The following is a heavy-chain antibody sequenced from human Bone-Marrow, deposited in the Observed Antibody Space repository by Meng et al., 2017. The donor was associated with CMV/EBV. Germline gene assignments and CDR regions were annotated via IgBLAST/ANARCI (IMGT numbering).Heavy chain of an antibody. Sequence: SAKVSCKASGGNFCSYAISWVRQAPGQGLEWMGGIIPIFGTANYAQKFQGRVTITTDESTSTAYMELSSLRYEDTAVHYSARRDTREGIQDYYYSGMDVWGQGTTVTVSS. CDR1: GGNFCSYA. D-gene: IGHD1-26*01. V-gene: IGHV1-69*05. CDR3: ARRDTREGIQDYYYSGMDV. CDR2: IIPIFGTA. J-gene: IGHJ6*02.